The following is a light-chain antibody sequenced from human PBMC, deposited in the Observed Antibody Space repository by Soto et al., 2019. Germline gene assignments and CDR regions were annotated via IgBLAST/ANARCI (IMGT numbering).Light chain of an antibody. Sequence: DIQMTQSPSTLSASVGDRVTVTCRASQSISSWLAGYQQKPGKAPKLLIYKASTLQRGDPSRFSGSGSGTEFTLTITGLQPDDFAPYFCQHYHDYPYSFGPGTTLEIK. CDR1: QSISSW. J-gene: IGKJ2*01. V-gene: IGKV1-5*03. CDR3: QHYHDYPYS. CDR2: KAS.